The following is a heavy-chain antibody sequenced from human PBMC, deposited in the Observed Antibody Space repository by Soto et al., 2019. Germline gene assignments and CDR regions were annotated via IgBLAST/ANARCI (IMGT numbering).Heavy chain of an antibody. V-gene: IGHV3-30*18. J-gene: IGHJ2*01. CDR1: GFTFSSYG. CDR3: AKDRFSAHFDL. CDR2: ISYDGSNK. D-gene: IGHD3-10*01. Sequence: QVQLVESGGGVVQPGRSLRLSCAASGFTFSSYGMHWVRQAPGKGPEWVAVISYDGSNKYYADSVKGRFTISRDNSKNTLYLQMNSLRAEDTAVYYCAKDRFSAHFDLWGRGTLVTVSS.